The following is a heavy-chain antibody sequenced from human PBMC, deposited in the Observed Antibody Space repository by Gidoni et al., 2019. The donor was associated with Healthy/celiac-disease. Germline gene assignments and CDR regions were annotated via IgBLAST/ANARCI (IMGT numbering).Heavy chain of an antibody. CDR2: ST. J-gene: IGHJ3*02. CDR3: ARRDRENAIDI. V-gene: IGHV4-39*01. Sequence: STYYNPSLKSRVTISVDTSKNQFSLKLSSVTAADTAVYYCARRDRENAIDIWGQGTMVAVSS. D-gene: IGHD2-15*01.